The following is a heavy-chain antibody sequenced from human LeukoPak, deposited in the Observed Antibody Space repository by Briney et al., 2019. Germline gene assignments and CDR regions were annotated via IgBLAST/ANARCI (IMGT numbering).Heavy chain of an antibody. Sequence: PGRSLRLSCAASGFTFSSYAMHWVRQAPGKGLEWVAVISYDGSNKYYADSVKGRFTISRDNSKNTLYLQMNSLRAEDTAAYYCASAQAYGSLLSWGQGTLVTVSS. D-gene: IGHD3-10*01. CDR1: GFTFSSYA. J-gene: IGHJ5*02. CDR3: ASAQAYGSLLS. V-gene: IGHV3-30-3*01. CDR2: ISYDGSNK.